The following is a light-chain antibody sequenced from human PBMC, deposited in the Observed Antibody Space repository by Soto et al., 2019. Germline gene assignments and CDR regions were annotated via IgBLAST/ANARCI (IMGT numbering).Light chain of an antibody. CDR2: DAS. J-gene: IGKJ1*01. CDR3: LPFGSSRW. CDR1: QSLVNTY. Sequence: GGRRLTPEDRATLSCRASQSLVNTYVAWYQQKAGQAPRLLIYDASTRATGIPDRFSGSGSGTDFTLSFSRLEPEELSVYYCLPFGSSRWFADGTKVDIK. V-gene: IGKV3-20*01.